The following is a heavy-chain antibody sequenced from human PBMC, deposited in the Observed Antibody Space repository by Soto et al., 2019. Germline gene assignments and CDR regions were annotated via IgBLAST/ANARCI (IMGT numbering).Heavy chain of an antibody. V-gene: IGHV1-2*02. CDR3: ARSLTEGYCTITGCYTRPLYAMDV. Sequence: RASVKVSCKASGYTFSGYYIHWLRQAPGQGLEWMGWINPNSGGTNYAQKFQGRVTVTRDTPTSTAYMELSRLTSDDTAVYYCARSLTEGYCTITGCYTRPLYAMDVWGQGTTVTVSS. CDR2: INPNSGGT. D-gene: IGHD2-2*02. J-gene: IGHJ6*02. CDR1: GYTFSGYY.